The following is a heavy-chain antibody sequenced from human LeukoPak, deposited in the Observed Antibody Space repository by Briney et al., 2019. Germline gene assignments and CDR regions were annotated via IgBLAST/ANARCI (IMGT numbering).Heavy chain of an antibody. CDR1: GFTFGDYF. D-gene: IGHD3-10*01. CDR2: IRSKAYGGTT. V-gene: IGHV3-49*03. CDR3: SRGTGRTMVRGVIIAPGRFDP. Sequence: PGGSLRLSCTASGFTFGDYFMSWFRQAPGKGLEWVGFIRSKAYGGTTEYAASVKGRFTISRDDSKSIAYLQMSSLQTEDTGVYYCSRGTGRTMVRGVIIAPGRFDPWGQGTLVTVSS. J-gene: IGHJ5*02.